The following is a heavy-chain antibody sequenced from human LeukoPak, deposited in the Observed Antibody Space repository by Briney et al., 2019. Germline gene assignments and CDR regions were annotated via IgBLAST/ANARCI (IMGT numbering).Heavy chain of an antibody. D-gene: IGHD6-19*01. CDR1: GGSFSGYY. V-gene: IGHV4-34*01. CDR2: INHSGST. CDR3: AREIAVAGRGDYYGMDV. J-gene: IGHJ6*02. Sequence: PSETLSLTCAVYGGSFSGYYWSWIRQPPGKGLEWIGEINHSGSTNYNPSLKSRVTISVDTSKNQFSLKLSSVTAADTAVYYCAREIAVAGRGDYYGMDVWGQGTTVTVSS.